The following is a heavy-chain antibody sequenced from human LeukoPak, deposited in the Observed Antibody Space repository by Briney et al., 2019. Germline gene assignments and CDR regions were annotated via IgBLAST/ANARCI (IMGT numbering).Heavy chain of an antibody. Sequence: GRSLRLSCAASGFTFSSYGMSWVRQAPGKGLEWVSAISGSGGSTYYADSVKGRFTISRDNSKNTLYLQMNSLRAEDTAVYYCAKDRDHIIMVRGVLDVWGKGTTVTISS. CDR3: AKDRDHIIMVRGVLDV. D-gene: IGHD3-10*01. J-gene: IGHJ6*04. V-gene: IGHV3-23*01. CDR2: ISGSGGST. CDR1: GFTFSSYG.